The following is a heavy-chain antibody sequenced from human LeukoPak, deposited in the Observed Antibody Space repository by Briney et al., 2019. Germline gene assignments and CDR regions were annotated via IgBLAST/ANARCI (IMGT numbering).Heavy chain of an antibody. J-gene: IGHJ4*02. CDR3: ARDHLHENYFDY. Sequence: GGSLRLSCAASGFTFSSYSMNWVRQAPGKGLEWVSSISSSSSYIYYADSVKGRFTISRDNAKNSLYLQMNSLRAEDTAVYYCARDHLHENYFDYWGQGTLVTVSS. V-gene: IGHV3-21*01. CDR1: GFTFSSYS. CDR2: ISSSSSYI.